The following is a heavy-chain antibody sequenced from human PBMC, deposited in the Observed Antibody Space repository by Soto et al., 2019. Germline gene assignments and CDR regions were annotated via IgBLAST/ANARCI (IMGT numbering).Heavy chain of an antibody. CDR2: VYYSGST. CDR1: GGSISSGSYY. D-gene: IGHD3-22*01. CDR3: ARQTDSYYTFDAFDI. Sequence: QLQLQEPGPGLLKPSETLSLTCTVSGGSISSGSYYWDWIRQPPGKGLEWIGNVYYSGSTNYNPSLESRVTISVDTSKNQFSLKLSSVTAADTAVYYCARQTDSYYTFDAFDIWGQGTMVTVSS. V-gene: IGHV4-39*01. J-gene: IGHJ3*02.